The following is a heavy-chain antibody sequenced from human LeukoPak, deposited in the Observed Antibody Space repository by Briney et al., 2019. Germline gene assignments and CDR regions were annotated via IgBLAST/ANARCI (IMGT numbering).Heavy chain of an antibody. Sequence: GGSLRLSCAASGFTFSNYDMHWVRQAPGKGLEWVAVISYDGTNKYYADSVKGRFTISRDNSKDTLHLRMNSLRAEDTAVYYCAKDDRGNEAPFDYWDQGTLVTVSS. V-gene: IGHV3-30*18. CDR1: GFTFSNYD. CDR3: AKDDRGNEAPFDY. J-gene: IGHJ4*02. CDR2: ISYDGTNK.